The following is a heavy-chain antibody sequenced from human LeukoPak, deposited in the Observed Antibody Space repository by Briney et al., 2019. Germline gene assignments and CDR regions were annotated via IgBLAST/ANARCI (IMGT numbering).Heavy chain of an antibody. J-gene: IGHJ4*02. V-gene: IGHV4-34*01. D-gene: IGHD3-10*01. CDR2: INHSGST. Sequence: SETLSLTCAVYGGSFSGYYWSWIRQPPGKGLEGIGEINHSGSTNYNPSLKSRVTISVDTSKNQFSLKLSSVTAADTAVYYCARDVYGSGSYRDYWGQGTLVTVSS. CDR1: GGSFSGYY. CDR3: ARDVYGSGSYRDY.